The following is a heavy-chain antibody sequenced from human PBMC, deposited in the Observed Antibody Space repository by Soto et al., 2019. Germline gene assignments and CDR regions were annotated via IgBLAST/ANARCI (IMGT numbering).Heavy chain of an antibody. CDR3: ARDGHSSSWYGAGYYGMDV. D-gene: IGHD6-13*01. CDR1: GYTFTSYG. J-gene: IGHJ6*02. V-gene: IGHV1-18*01. CDR2: ISAYNGNT. Sequence: QVQLVQSEAEVKKPGASVKVSCKASGYTFTSYGISWVRQAPGQGLEWMGWISAYNGNTNYAQKLQGRVTMTTDTSTSTAYMELRSLRSDDTAVYYCARDGHSSSWYGAGYYGMDVWGQGTTVTVSS.